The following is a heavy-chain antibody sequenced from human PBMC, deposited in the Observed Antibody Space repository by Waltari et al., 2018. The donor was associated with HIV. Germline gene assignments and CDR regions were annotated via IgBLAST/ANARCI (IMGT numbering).Heavy chain of an antibody. CDR1: GFRFNDYY. CDR3: AKVGTLHGLDV. J-gene: IGHJ6*01. Sequence: QAQLVESGGDLARPGGSLRLSCVGSGFRFNDYYMSWVRQAPGKGLECVGDISSTGSHTTYGDAVKGRFTISRDNAENSIFLEMNSLRDDDTAVYFCAKVGTLHGLDVWGQGTTVTVSS. CDR2: ISSTGSHT. V-gene: IGHV3-11*05.